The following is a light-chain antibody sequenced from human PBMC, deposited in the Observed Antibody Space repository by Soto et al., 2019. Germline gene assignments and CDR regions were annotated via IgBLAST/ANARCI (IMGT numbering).Light chain of an antibody. CDR3: SSYAGSNV. V-gene: IGLV2-8*01. CDR2: EVS. J-gene: IGLJ1*01. CDR1: SSDVGGYNY. Sequence: SALTQPPSASGSPGQSVTISCTGTSSDVGGYNYVTWYQQHPGKAPKLMIYEVSKRPSGVPDRFSGSKSGNTASLTVSGLQAEDEADYYCSSYAGSNVFGTGTKLTVL.